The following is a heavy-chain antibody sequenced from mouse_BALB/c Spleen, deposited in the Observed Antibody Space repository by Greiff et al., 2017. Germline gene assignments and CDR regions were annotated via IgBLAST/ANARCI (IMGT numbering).Heavy chain of an antibody. CDR2: INPSSGYT. CDR3: ARWGVPPSY. V-gene: IGHV1-4*01. Sequence: LVESGAELARPGASVKMSCKASGYTFTSYTMHWVKQRPGQGLEWIGYINPSSGYTNYNQKFKDKATLTADKSSSTAYMQLSSLTSEDSAVYYCARWGVPPSYWGQGTLVTVSA. D-gene: IGHD2-14*01. J-gene: IGHJ3*01. CDR1: GYTFTSYT.